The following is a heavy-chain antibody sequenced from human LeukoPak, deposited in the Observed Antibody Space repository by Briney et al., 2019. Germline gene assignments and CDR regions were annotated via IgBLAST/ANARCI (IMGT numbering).Heavy chain of an antibody. D-gene: IGHD6-13*01. CDR3: ARVLGSSWFLIDY. V-gene: IGHV4-61*08. Sequence: SETLSLTCTVSGGSISSGGYYWSWIRQPPGKGLEWIGYIYYSGSTNYNPSLKSRVTISVDTSKNQFSLKLSSVTAADTAVYYCARVLGSSWFLIDYWGQGTLVTVSS. CDR1: GGSISSGGYY. CDR2: IYYSGST. J-gene: IGHJ4*02.